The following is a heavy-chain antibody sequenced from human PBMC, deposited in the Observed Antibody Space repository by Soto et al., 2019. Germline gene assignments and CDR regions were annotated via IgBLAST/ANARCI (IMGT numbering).Heavy chain of an antibody. J-gene: IGHJ4*02. V-gene: IGHV3-30*03. CDR2: ISHDGRNK. CDR1: GFSFSDHG. D-gene: IGHD6-19*01. Sequence: QVQLVESGVGVVQPGRSLRLSCAVSGFSFSDHGMHWVRQAPGKGREWVAVISHDGRNKRYGETVRGRITISRDNSKNTAYLEMNSLTVDDTGIYSCTRDHWKQWLGYLDYWGQGALVTVSS. CDR3: TRDHWKQWLGYLDY.